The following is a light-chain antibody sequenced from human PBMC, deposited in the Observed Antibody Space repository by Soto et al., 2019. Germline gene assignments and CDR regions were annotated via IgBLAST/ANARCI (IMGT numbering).Light chain of an antibody. CDR2: NIG. J-gene: IGLJ2*01. CDR1: NSNIGRNP. Sequence: QSVLTQPPSAAGTPGQRGSISCSGTNSNIGRNPVMWYQQMPGTAPRLIIYNIGQRPSGVPDRFSGSQSGTSASLAISGLQSEDESDYFCSTWDDSLNDVVFGGGTKVNVL. CDR3: STWDDSLNDVV. V-gene: IGLV1-44*01.